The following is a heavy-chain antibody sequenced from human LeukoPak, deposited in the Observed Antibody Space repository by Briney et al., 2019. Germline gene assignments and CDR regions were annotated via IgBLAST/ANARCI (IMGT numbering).Heavy chain of an antibody. CDR1: GYTFTSYY. V-gene: IGHV1-46*01. CDR3: AREYYGSGSYGYFDY. Sequence: ASVKLSCKVSGYTFTSYYIHWVRHAPAPASECMGINNPSGGSTTYAQKFQGRVTMTRDTSTSTVYMELSRLRSEDTAVYYCAREYYGSGSYGYFDYWGQGTLVTVSS. CDR2: NNPSGGST. D-gene: IGHD3-10*01. J-gene: IGHJ4*02.